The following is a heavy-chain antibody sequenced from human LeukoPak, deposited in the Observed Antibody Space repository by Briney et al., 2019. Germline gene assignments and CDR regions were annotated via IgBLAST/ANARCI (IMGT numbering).Heavy chain of an antibody. CDR3: ARDGGLDY. J-gene: IGHJ4*02. CDR2: INPNSGDT. CDR1: GYTFTGYF. V-gene: IGHV1-2*02. Sequence: ASVKVSCKTSGYTFTGYFMHRVRQAPGQGLEWMGWINPNSGDTNYAQKFQGRVTMTRDTSISTVYMELSGLRFDDTAVYYCARDGGLDYWGQGTLVTVSS. D-gene: IGHD3-16*01.